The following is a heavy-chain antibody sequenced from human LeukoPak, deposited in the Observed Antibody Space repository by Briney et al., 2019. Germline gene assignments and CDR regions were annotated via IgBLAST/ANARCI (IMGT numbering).Heavy chain of an antibody. D-gene: IGHD5-18*01. CDR1: GYTFTGYY. CDR2: INPNSGGT. CDR3: ATVSRGYSCGWQSFDY. J-gene: IGHJ4*02. V-gene: IGHV1-2*02. Sequence: ASVKVSCKASGYTFTGYYMHWVRQAPGQGLEWMGWINPNSGGTNYAQKFQGRVTMTEDTSTDTAYMELSSLRSEDTAVYYCATVSRGYSCGWQSFDYWGQGTLVTVSS.